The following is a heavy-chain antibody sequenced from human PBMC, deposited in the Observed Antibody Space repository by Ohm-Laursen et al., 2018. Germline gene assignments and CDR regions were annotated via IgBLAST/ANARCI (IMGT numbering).Heavy chain of an antibody. CDR1: GFTFSGNW. CDR3: ARGKGVY. Sequence: SLRLSCAASGFTFSGNWMSWVRQAPGKGLEWVATIKEDGSEKYYVDSVKGRFTISRDNAKNSLYLQMNSLRAEDTAVYYCARGKGVYWGQGTLVTVSS. J-gene: IGHJ4*02. CDR2: IKEDGSEK. V-gene: IGHV3-7*01.